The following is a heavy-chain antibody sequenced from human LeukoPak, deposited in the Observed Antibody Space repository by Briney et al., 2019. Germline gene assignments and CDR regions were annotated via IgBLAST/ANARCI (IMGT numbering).Heavy chain of an antibody. V-gene: IGHV4-39*07. Sequence: GSLRLSCAASGFTVSSNYMSWVRQAPGKGLEWIGSIYYSGSTYYNPSLKSRVTISVDTSKNQFSLKLSSVTAADTAVYYCARCRRWLVDYWGQGTLVTVSS. CDR2: IYYSGST. D-gene: IGHD5-24*01. CDR1: GFTVSSNY. CDR3: ARCRRWLVDY. J-gene: IGHJ4*02.